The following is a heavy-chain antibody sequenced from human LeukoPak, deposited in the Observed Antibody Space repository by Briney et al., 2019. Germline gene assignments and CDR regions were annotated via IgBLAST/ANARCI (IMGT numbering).Heavy chain of an antibody. Sequence: PGGSLRLSCAASGFTFSSYEMNWVRQAPGKGLEWVSYISSSGSTIYYADSVKGRFTISRDNAKNSLYLQMNSLRAEDTAVYYCARDGRELSPSYVDIWGQGTMVTVSS. CDR1: GFTFSSYE. D-gene: IGHD1-26*01. CDR3: ARDGRELSPSYVDI. V-gene: IGHV3-48*03. J-gene: IGHJ3*02. CDR2: ISSSGSTI.